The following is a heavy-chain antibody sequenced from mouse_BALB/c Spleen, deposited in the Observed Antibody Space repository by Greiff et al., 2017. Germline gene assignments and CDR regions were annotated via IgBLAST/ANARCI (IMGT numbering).Heavy chain of an antibody. CDR2: IDPSDSYT. V-gene: IGHV1S127*01. CDR3: TRGSSGFYAD. Sequence: VQLQQPGAELVKPGASVKMSCKASGYTFTSYWMHWVKQRPGQGLEWIGVIDPSDSYTSYNQKFKGKATLTVDTSSSTAYMQLSSLTSEDSAVYYCTRGSSGFYADWGQGTLVTVSA. D-gene: IGHD1-1*01. CDR1: GYTFTSYW. J-gene: IGHJ3*01.